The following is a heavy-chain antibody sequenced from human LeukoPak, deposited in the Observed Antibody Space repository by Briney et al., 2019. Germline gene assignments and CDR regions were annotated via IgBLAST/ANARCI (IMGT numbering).Heavy chain of an antibody. V-gene: IGHV1-18*01. J-gene: IGHJ4*02. D-gene: IGHD1-26*01. CDR3: ARVVFEVGFQFDF. CDR1: GYTFNNYG. Sequence: ASVKVSCKASGYTFNNYGINWMRQAPGQGLEWMGWISTYNDNTNYAQKLQGRVTMTTDTSTSTAYMELRSLTSDDTAVYYCARVVFEVGFQFDFWGQGTLVTVSS. CDR2: ISTYNDNT.